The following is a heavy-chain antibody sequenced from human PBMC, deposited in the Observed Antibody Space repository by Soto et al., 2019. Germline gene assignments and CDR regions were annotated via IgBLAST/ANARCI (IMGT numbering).Heavy chain of an antibody. J-gene: IGHJ4*02. CDR3: AGTARGDYDSSPFDY. CDR2: TRNKANSYTT. Sequence: GGSLRLSCAASGFTFSDHYMDWVRQAPGKGLEWVGRTRNKANSYTTEYAASVKGRFTISRDDSKNSLYLQMNSLKTEDTAVYYCAGTARGDYDSSPFDYWGQGTLVTVSS. D-gene: IGHD3-22*01. V-gene: IGHV3-72*01. CDR1: GFTFSDHY.